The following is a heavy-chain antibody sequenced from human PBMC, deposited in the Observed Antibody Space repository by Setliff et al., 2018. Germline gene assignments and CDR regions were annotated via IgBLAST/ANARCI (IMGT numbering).Heavy chain of an antibody. J-gene: IGHJ5*02. CDR2: ISYDGSNK. V-gene: IGHV3-30*04. CDR1: GFTFSSYA. CDR3: ATSDWYCSSASCYATQYNWFDP. Sequence: LRLSCAASGFTFSSYAMHWVRQAPGKGLEWVAVISYDGSNKYYADSVKGRFTISRDNSKNTLYLQMNSLRAEDAAVYYCATSDWYCSSASCYATQYNWFDPWG. D-gene: IGHD2-2*01.